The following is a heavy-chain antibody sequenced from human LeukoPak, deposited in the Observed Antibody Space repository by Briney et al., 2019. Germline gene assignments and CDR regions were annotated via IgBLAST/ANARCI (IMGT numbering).Heavy chain of an antibody. CDR1: GFTFSSYA. CDR2: ISGSGGST. D-gene: IGHD6-6*01. J-gene: IGHJ4*02. V-gene: IGHV3-23*01. CDR3: VGNIAAFDY. Sequence: PGGSLRLSCAASGFTFSSYAMSWVRQAPGKGLEWVSAISGSGGSTYYEDSVKGRFTISRDNSKNTLYLQMNSLRAEDTAVYYCVGNIAAFDYWGQGTLVTVSS.